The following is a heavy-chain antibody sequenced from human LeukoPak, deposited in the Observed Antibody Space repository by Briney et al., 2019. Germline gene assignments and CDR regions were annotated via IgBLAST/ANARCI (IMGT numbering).Heavy chain of an antibody. Sequence: ASVKVSCKASGYTFTGYYMHWVRQAPRQGLEWMGWINPNSGGTNYAQKFQGRVTMTRDTSISTAYMELSRLRSDDTAVYYCASRVVPAAPLLPWGQGTLVTVSS. V-gene: IGHV1-2*02. CDR3: ASRVVPAAPLLP. D-gene: IGHD2-2*01. CDR2: INPNSGGT. CDR1: GYTFTGYY. J-gene: IGHJ5*02.